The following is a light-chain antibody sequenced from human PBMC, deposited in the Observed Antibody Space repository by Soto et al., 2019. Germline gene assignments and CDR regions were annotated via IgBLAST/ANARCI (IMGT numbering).Light chain of an antibody. CDR3: SSFKTTNSLV. CDR1: SSDIGAYNY. CDR2: EVN. Sequence: SVLTQPASVSGSPGQSLTISCTGTSSDIGAYNYVSWYQQHPAKAPKLVIYEVNNRPSGVSIRFSGSKSGNTASLTISGLQAEDEADYYCSSFKTTNSLVFGSGTKVTVL. J-gene: IGLJ6*01. V-gene: IGLV2-14*01.